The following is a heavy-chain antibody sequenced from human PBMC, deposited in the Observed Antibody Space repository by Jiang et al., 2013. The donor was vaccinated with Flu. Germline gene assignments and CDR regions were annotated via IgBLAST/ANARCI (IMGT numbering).Heavy chain of an antibody. CDR3: ARGRSGSYPYYYYYMDV. CDR2: IIPIFGTA. D-gene: IGHD3-10*01. J-gene: IGHJ6*03. V-gene: IGHV1-69*01. Sequence: SGAEVKKPGSSVKVSCKASGGTFSSYAISWVRQAPGQGLEWMGGIIPIFGTANYAQKFQGRVTITADESTSTAYMELSSLRSEDTAVYYCARGRSGSYPYYYYYMDVWGKGTTVTVSS. CDR1: GGTFSSYA.